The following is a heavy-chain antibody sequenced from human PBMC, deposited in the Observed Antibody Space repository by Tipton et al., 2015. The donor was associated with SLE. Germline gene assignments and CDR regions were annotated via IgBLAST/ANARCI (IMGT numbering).Heavy chain of an antibody. V-gene: IGHV4-38-2*01. Sequence: TLSLTCAVSGYSISSGYYWGWIRQPPGKGLEWIGSIYHSGSTYYNPSLKSRVTISVDTSKNQFSLKLSSVTAADTAVYYSARQDYYDSSGYYYYYYYMDIWGKGTTVTVSS. D-gene: IGHD3-22*01. CDR2: IYHSGST. J-gene: IGHJ6*03. CDR3: ARQDYYDSSGYYYYYYYMDI. CDR1: GYSISSGYY.